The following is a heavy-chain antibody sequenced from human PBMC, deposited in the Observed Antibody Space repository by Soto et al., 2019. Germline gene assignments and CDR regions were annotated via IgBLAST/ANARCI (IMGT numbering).Heavy chain of an antibody. CDR2: INHSGST. V-gene: IGHV4-34*01. D-gene: IGHD4-17*01. CDR3: ARTTDLDY. CDR1: GGSFSGYY. J-gene: IGHJ4*02. Sequence: SETLSLTCAVCGGSFSGYYWSWIRQPPGKGLEWIGEINHSGSTNYNPSLKSRVTISVDTSKNQFSLKLSSVTAADTAVYYCARTTDLDYWGQGTLVT.